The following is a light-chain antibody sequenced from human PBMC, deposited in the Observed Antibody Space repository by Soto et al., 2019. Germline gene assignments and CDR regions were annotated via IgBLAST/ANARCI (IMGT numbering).Light chain of an antibody. CDR2: GAS. CDR1: QSISSTH. Sequence: EIVLTQSPDTLSLSPGERATLSCRASQSISSTHLVWYQQKPGQAPSLLIFGASSRATGIPDRFSGSGSGTDFTLTISRLEPEDFAVYYCQQYATSPGTFGQGTKVDIK. V-gene: IGKV3-20*01. CDR3: QQYATSPGT. J-gene: IGKJ1*01.